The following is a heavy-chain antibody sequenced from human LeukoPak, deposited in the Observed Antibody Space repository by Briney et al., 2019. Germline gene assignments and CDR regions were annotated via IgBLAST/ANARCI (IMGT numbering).Heavy chain of an antibody. V-gene: IGHV1-69*13. CDR2: IIPIFGTS. Sequence: SVKVSCKTSGGTFSTYAISWVRQAPGQGLEWMGGIIPIFGTSNYAQKFQGRVTITADESTSTAYMELSSLRSEDTAVYYCARDDGRYFDRLGHDAFDIWGQGTLVTVSS. CDR1: GGTFSTYA. D-gene: IGHD3-9*01. CDR3: ARDDGRYFDRLGHDAFDI. J-gene: IGHJ3*02.